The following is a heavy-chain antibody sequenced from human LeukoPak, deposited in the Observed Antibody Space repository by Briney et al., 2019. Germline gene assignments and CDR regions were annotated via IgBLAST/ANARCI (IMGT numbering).Heavy chain of an antibody. CDR3: ARGVGAVGSI. Sequence: EASETLSLTCTVSGGSISSYYWSWIRQPPGKGLEWIGYIYYSGSTNYNPSLKSRVTISVDTSKNQFSLKLSSVTAADTAVYYCARGVGAVGSIWGQGTMVTVSS. V-gene: IGHV4-59*01. D-gene: IGHD1-26*01. CDR1: GGSISSYY. CDR2: IYYSGST. J-gene: IGHJ3*02.